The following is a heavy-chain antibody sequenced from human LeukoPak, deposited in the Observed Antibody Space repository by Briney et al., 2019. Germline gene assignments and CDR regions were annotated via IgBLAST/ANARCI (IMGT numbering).Heavy chain of an antibody. D-gene: IGHD2-2*01. CDR3: ASFYCSSTSCYPY. CDR2: MNPNSSNT. J-gene: IGHJ4*02. CDR1: GYTFTSYD. V-gene: IGHV1-8*01. Sequence: ASVKVSCKASGYTFTSYDINWVRQATGQGLEWMGWMNPNSSNTGYAQKFQGRVTMTRNTSISTAYMELSSLRSEDTAVYYCASFYCSSTSCYPYWGQGTLVTVSS.